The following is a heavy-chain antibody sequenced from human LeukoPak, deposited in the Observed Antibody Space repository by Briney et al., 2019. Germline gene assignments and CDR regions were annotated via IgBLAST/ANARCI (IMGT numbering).Heavy chain of an antibody. D-gene: IGHD5-24*01. Sequence: SVKVSCKASGGTFSSYTISWVRQAPGQGLEWMGRIIPILGIANYAQKFQGRVTITADKSTSTAYMELSSLRSEDTAVYYCARRATIMGPFDYWGQGTLLTVSS. V-gene: IGHV1-69*02. CDR2: IIPILGIA. CDR1: GGTFSSYT. CDR3: ARRATIMGPFDY. J-gene: IGHJ4*02.